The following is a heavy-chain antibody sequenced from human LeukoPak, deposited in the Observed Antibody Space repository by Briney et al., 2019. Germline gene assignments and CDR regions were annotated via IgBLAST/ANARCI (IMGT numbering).Heavy chain of an antibody. CDR1: GGSISSGSYY. D-gene: IGHD2-2*01. CDR3: ARSLPAAIAGYFDY. V-gene: IGHV4-61*02. CDR2: IYTSGST. J-gene: IGHJ4*02. Sequence: PSETLSLTCTVSGGSISSGSYYWSWIRQPAGKGLEWIGRIYTSGSTNYNPSLKSRVTISVDTSKNQFSLKLSSVTAADTAVYYCARSLPAAIAGYFDYWGQGTLVTVSS.